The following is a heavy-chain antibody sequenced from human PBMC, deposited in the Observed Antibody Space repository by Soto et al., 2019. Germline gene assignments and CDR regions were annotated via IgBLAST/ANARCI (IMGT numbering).Heavy chain of an antibody. V-gene: IGHV3-48*03. CDR1: GFTFSSYE. D-gene: IGHD2-15*01. J-gene: IGHJ4*02. CDR3: ARDKYCSGGSCDADY. Sequence: PVGSLRLSCAASGFTFSSYEMNWVRQAPGKGLEWVSYISSSGSTIYYADSVKGRFTISRDNAKNSLYLQMNSLRAEDTAVYYCARDKYCSGGSCDADYWGQGTLVTVSS. CDR2: ISSSGSTI.